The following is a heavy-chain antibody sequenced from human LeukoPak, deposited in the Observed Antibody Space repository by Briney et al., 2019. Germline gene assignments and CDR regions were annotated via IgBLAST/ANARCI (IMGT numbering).Heavy chain of an antibody. CDR2: IKQDGSEK. CDR3: ARDLGGSGSYRVY. D-gene: IGHD3-10*01. Sequence: GGSLRLSCAASGFTFSSYWMSWVRQAPGKGLEWVANIKQDGSEKYDVDSVKGRFTISRDNAKNSLYLQMNSLRAEDTAVYYCARDLGGSGSYRVYWGQGTLVTVSS. V-gene: IGHV3-7*01. J-gene: IGHJ4*02. CDR1: GFTFSSYW.